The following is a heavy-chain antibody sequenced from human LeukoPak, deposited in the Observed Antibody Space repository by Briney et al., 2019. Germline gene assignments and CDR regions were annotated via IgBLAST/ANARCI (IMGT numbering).Heavy chain of an antibody. CDR3: ARDSYCSSTSCQNYYYYGMDV. Sequence: ASVKVSFKASGYTFTSYYMHWVRQAPGQGLEWMGVINPSGGSTSYAQKFQGRVTMTRDTSTSTVYMELSSLRSEDTAVYYCARDSYCSSTSCQNYYYYGMDVWGQGTTVTVSS. V-gene: IGHV1-46*01. CDR2: INPSGGST. J-gene: IGHJ6*02. D-gene: IGHD2-2*01. CDR1: GYTFTSYY.